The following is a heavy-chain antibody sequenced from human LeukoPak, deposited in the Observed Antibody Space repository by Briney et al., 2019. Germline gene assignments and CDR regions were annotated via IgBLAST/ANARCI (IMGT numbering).Heavy chain of an antibody. V-gene: IGHV3-53*01. CDR1: GFTVSSNY. CDR3: ARDRYYDSSGYYNKTYYYYYMDV. Sequence: PGGSLRLSCAASGFTVSSNYMSWVRQAPGKGLEWVSVIYSGGSTYYADSVKGRFTISRDNSKNTLYLQMNSLRAEDTAGYYCARDRYYDSSGYYNKTYYYYYMDVWGKGTTVTVS. CDR2: IYSGGST. D-gene: IGHD3-22*01. J-gene: IGHJ6*03.